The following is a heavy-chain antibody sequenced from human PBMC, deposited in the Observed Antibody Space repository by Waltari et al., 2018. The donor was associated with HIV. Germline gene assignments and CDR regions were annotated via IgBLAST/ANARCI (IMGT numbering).Heavy chain of an antibody. J-gene: IGHJ4*02. Sequence: QVQLVESGGGVVQPGGSLRLSCVGSGFTFNIYGVHWVRQAPGKGLEWVGFIRYDGSTTYYGNSVKGRFTISRDNSKNTLYLQMSSLRTEDTAVYYCAKGPPGGFYGSGSWDWGQGTLVIVSS. CDR1: GFTFNIYG. CDR3: AKGPPGGFYGSGSWD. D-gene: IGHD3-10*01. V-gene: IGHV3-30*02. CDR2: IRYDGSTT.